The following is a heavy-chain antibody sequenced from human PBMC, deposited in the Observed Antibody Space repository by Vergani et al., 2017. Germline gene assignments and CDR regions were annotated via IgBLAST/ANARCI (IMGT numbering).Heavy chain of an antibody. CDR3: ARGGITMIVVGNDY. CDR2: ISSSSSYI. Sequence: EVQLLESGGGLVQPGGSLRLSCAASGFTFSSYSMNWVRQAPGKGLEWVSSISSSSSYIYYADSVKGRFTISRDNAKNSLYLQMNSLRAEDTAVYYCARGGITMIVVGNDYWGQGTLVTVSS. J-gene: IGHJ4*02. D-gene: IGHD3-22*01. CDR1: GFTFSSYS. V-gene: IGHV3-21*01.